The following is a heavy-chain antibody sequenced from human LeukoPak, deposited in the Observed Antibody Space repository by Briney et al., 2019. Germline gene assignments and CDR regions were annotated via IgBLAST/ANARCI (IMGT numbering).Heavy chain of an antibody. V-gene: IGHV3-33*08. J-gene: IGHJ4*02. CDR2: IWYDGSNK. CDR3: ASGPRGFDY. Sequence: GRSLRLSCAGSGFIFSSYVGHWVRQAPGKGLEWVAVIWYDGSNKYYADSVKGRFTISRDNSKNTLYLQMNSLRAEDTAVYYCASGPRGFDYWGQGTLVTVSS. CDR1: GFIFSSYV. D-gene: IGHD3/OR15-3a*01.